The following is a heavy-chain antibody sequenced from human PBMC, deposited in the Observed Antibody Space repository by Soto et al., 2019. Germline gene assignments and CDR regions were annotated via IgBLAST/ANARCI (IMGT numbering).Heavy chain of an antibody. CDR2: IYYSGST. CDR3: ARSISDRALLLWFGELLAY. Sequence: PSETLSLTCTVSGGSISSYYWSWIRQPPGKGLEWIGYIYYSGSTNYNPSLKSRVTISVDTSKNQFSLKLSSVTAADTAVYYCARSISDRALLLWFGELLAYWGQGTLVTVSS. CDR1: GGSISSYY. D-gene: IGHD3-10*01. J-gene: IGHJ4*02. V-gene: IGHV4-59*01.